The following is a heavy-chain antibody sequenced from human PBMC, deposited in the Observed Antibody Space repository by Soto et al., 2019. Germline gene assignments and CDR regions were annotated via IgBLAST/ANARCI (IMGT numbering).Heavy chain of an antibody. CDR2: IKQDGSEK. D-gene: IGHD2-21*01. Sequence: EVQLVESGGGLVQPGGSLRLPFAASGFTFSNYWMVWVRQAPEKGPEWVATIKQDGSEKYYVDSVKGRFTISRDNTKNSLYLQMNSLRAEDTALYYCARETSADSFWGQGTLVTVSS. CDR3: ARETSADSF. J-gene: IGHJ4*02. CDR1: GFTFSNYW. V-gene: IGHV3-7*01.